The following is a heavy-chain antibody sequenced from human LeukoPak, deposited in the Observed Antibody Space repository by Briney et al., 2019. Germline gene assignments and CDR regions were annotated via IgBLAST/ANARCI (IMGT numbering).Heavy chain of an antibody. CDR3: ARDPGGNSDY. D-gene: IGHD4-23*01. V-gene: IGHV4-59*12. Sequence: SETLSLTCTVSGGSISSYCWSWIRQPPGKGLEWIGSIYYSGSTYYNPSLKSRVTISVDTSKNQFSLKLSSVTAADTAVYYCARDPGGNSDYWGQGTLVTVSS. CDR1: GGSISSYC. J-gene: IGHJ4*02. CDR2: IYYSGST.